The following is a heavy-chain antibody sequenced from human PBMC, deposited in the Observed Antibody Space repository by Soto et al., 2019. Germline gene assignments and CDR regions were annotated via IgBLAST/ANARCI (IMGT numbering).Heavy chain of an antibody. CDR2: ISGSGDST. CDR1: GFTFSSYA. CDR3: ARRGPGTYFDY. D-gene: IGHD6-13*01. J-gene: IGHJ4*02. Sequence: EVQLLESGGGLVQPGGSLRPSCAPSGFTFSSYAMRWVRRAPGKGLEWVSAISGSGDSTYYPDSVKGRFTISRDNSKNTLYLQMNSLRVEDTAVYYCARRGPGTYFDYWGQGTLVTVSS. V-gene: IGHV3-23*01.